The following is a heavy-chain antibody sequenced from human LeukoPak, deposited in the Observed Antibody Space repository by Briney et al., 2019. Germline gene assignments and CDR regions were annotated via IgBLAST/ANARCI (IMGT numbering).Heavy chain of an antibody. D-gene: IGHD1-1*01. Sequence: GWSLRLSCAASGFTFSSYEMNWVRQAPGKGLEWVSYISSTGNTIYYADSVKGRFTISRDNAKNSLYLQMNSLRAEDTAVYYCARDPGVNCLDYWGQGTLVTVSS. CDR2: ISSTGNTI. J-gene: IGHJ4*02. CDR3: ARDPGVNCLDY. V-gene: IGHV3-48*03. CDR1: GFTFSSYE.